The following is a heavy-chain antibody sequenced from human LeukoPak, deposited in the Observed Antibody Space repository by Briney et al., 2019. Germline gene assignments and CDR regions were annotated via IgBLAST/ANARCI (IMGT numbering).Heavy chain of an antibody. J-gene: IGHJ6*02. CDR2: ISSSSSYI. Sequence: GGSLRLSCAASGFTFSSYWMSWVRQAPGKGLEWVSSISSSSSYIYYADSVKGRFTISRDNAKNSLYLQMNSLRAEDTAVYYCARSYDSSGYPPLYYYYGMDVWGQGTTVTVSS. CDR3: ARSYDSSGYPPLYYYYGMDV. V-gene: IGHV3-21*01. CDR1: GFTFSSYW. D-gene: IGHD3-22*01.